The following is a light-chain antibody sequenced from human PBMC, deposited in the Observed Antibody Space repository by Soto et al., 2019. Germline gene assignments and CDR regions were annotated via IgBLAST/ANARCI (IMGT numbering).Light chain of an antibody. V-gene: IGKV1-39*01. J-gene: IGKJ4*01. CDR1: QTISSW. CDR3: QQSYTTPT. CDR2: AAS. Sequence: DIQMTQSPSTLPASVGDRVTITCRASQTISSWLAWYQQKPGKAPKLLIYAASILQNGVPSRFSGSGSGTDFILTISSLQPEDFATYYCQQSYTTPTFGGGTKVDIK.